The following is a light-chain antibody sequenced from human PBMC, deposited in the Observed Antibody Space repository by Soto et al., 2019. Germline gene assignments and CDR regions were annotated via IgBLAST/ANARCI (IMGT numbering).Light chain of an antibody. CDR2: VAS. J-gene: IGKJ2*01. CDR3: QQSHNTHTT. V-gene: IGKV1-39*01. CDR1: QSISNY. Sequence: DIQMTQSPSSLSASLGDRVTITCRASQSISNYLNWYQQKPGKAPKLLIYVASNLLSGVPSRFSGSGSGTDFTLTITSLQHDDFTPYYCQQSHNTHTTVGQGTKLEIK.